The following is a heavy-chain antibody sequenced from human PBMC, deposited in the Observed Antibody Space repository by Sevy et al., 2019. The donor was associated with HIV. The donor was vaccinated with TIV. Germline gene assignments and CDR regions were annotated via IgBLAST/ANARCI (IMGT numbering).Heavy chain of an antibody. V-gene: IGHV1-24*01. CDR3: AAAREYYEDSSGYLDY. CDR2: FDPEDGET. D-gene: IGHD3-22*01. Sequence: ASVKVSCKVSGYTLTKLSMHWVRQAPGKGLEWMGRFDPEDGETIFAQKFQGRVTMNEDTSTDTAYMELSSLRSEDTAVYYCAAAREYYEDSSGYLDYWGQGTLVTVSS. CDR1: GYTLTKLS. J-gene: IGHJ4*02.